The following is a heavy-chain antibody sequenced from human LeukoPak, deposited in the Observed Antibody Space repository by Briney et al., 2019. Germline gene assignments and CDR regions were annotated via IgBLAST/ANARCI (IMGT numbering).Heavy chain of an antibody. CDR3: ARDYRKLRGYDAFDI. D-gene: IGHD3-10*01. J-gene: IGHJ3*02. Sequence: GGSLRLSCAASGFTFSSYAMHWVRQAPGKGLEWVAVISYDGSNKYYADSVKGRFTISRDNSKNTLYLQMNSLRAEDTAVYYCARDYRKLRGYDAFDIWGQGTMVTVSS. V-gene: IGHV3-30-3*01. CDR1: GFTFSSYA. CDR2: ISYDGSNK.